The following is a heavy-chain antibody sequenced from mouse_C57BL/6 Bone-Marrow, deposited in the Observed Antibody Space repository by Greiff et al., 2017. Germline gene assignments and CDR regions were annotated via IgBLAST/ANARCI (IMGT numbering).Heavy chain of an antibody. CDR2: IYPGDGDT. Sequence: QVQLQQSGPELVKPGASVKISCKASGYAFSSSWMNWVKQRPGKGLEWIGRIYPGDGDTNSNGKFKGKATLTADKSSSTAYMQLSSLTSEDSAVYFCASTVLASHWGQGTTLTVSS. V-gene: IGHV1-82*01. D-gene: IGHD1-1*01. CDR1: GYAFSSSW. CDR3: ASTVLASH. J-gene: IGHJ2*01.